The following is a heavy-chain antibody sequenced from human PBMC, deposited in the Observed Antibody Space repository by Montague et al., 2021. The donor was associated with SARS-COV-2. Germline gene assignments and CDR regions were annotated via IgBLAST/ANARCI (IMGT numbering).Heavy chain of an antibody. Sequence: SETLSLTCAVYGWSFSGYYWCWFRQPPGKGLVWSGEINHRGSTNXNPSLKSRVTISVETSKNQFSLKLSSVTAADTAVYYCARGRGTALFRRIYFGMDVWGQGTTVTASS. V-gene: IGHV4-34*01. D-gene: IGHD1-1*01. J-gene: IGHJ6*02. CDR3: ARGRGTALFRRIYFGMDV. CDR1: GWSFSGYY. CDR2: INHRGST.